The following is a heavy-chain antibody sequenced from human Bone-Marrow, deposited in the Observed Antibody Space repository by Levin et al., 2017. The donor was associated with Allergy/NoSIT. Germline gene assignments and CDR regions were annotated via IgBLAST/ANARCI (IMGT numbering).Heavy chain of an antibody. J-gene: IGHJ4*02. CDR1: GFSLSTSGMC. D-gene: IGHD3-10*01. Sequence: SGPTLVKPTQTLTLTCTFSGFSLSTSGMCVSWIRQPPGKALEWPARIDWDDDKYYSTSLKTRLIISKDTSKNQVVLTMTNMDPVDTATYYCARATNHYYGRGFDYWGQGTLVTVSS. CDR2: IDWDDDK. V-gene: IGHV2-70*11. CDR3: ARATNHYYGRGFDY.